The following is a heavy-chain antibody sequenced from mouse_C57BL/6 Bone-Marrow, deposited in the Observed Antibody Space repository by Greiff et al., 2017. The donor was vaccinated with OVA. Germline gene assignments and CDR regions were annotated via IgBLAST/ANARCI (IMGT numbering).Heavy chain of an antibody. CDR2: IYPGSGST. J-gene: IGHJ2*01. D-gene: IGHD1-1*01. CDR1: GYTFTSYW. CDR3: AKDYYYGSSFFDY. V-gene: IGHV1-55*01. Sequence: QVQLKQSGAELVKPGASVKMSCKASGYTFTSYWITWVKQRPGQGLEWIGDIYPGSGSTNYNEKFKSKATLTVDASSSTAYMQLSSLTSEDSAVYYCAKDYYYGSSFFDYWGQGTTLTVSS.